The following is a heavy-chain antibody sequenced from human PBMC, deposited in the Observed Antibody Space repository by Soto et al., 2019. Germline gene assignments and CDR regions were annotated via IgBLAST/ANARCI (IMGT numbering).Heavy chain of an antibody. CDR3: ASAKTTVTTSGHNYYFDY. CDR2: ISSSGGSA. V-gene: IGHV3-23*01. D-gene: IGHD4-17*01. Sequence: GGSLRLSCAASRFTFSIYVMSWVRQAPGKGLEWVSAISSSGGSASYADSMKGRFTISRDNSKNTLYLQMNSLRAEDTAVYYCASAKTTVTTSGHNYYFDYWGQGTLVTVSS. J-gene: IGHJ4*02. CDR1: RFTFSIYV.